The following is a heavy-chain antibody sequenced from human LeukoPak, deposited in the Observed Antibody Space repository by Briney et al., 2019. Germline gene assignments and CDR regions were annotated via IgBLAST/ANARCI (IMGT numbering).Heavy chain of an antibody. V-gene: IGHV3-73*01. CDR3: AKRDSSGQYYFDY. CDR1: GFTFNDSA. D-gene: IGHD3-22*01. Sequence: GGSLRLSCATSGFTFNDSAIHWVRQASGKGLEWVGRIRSKANSYATAYAASVKGRFTISRDDSKNTAYLQMNSLKTEDTAVYYCAKRDSSGQYYFDYWGQGTLVTVSS. CDR2: IRSKANSYAT. J-gene: IGHJ4*02.